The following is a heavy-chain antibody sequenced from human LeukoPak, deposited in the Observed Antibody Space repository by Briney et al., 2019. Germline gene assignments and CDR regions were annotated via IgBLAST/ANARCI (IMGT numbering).Heavy chain of an antibody. CDR2: IYYTGST. Sequence: SETLSLTCTVSGASISSSSYYWGWIRQPPGKGLEWFGCIYYTGSTYYNPSLKSRVTISVDTSKNQFSLKLNSVTVADTAVYYCARLDSSSWSGWFDPWGQGTLVTVSS. CDR3: ARLDSSSWSGWFDP. CDR1: GASISSSSYY. V-gene: IGHV4-39*01. D-gene: IGHD6-13*01. J-gene: IGHJ5*02.